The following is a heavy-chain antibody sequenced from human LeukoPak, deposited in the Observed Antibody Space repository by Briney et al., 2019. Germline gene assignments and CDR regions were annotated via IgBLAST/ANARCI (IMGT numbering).Heavy chain of an antibody. CDR3: ARQTFGALYFDS. V-gene: IGHV4-4*07. Sequence: SETLSLTCTVSGVSASDYYWNWIRQPAGKGLEWMGRIYNSGSTNYNPSLKSRVTISTDMSKNQFSLKLNSVTAADTAVYYCARQTFGALYFDSWGQGTLVIVSS. J-gene: IGHJ4*02. CDR1: GVSASDYY. D-gene: IGHD3-10*01. CDR2: IYNSGST.